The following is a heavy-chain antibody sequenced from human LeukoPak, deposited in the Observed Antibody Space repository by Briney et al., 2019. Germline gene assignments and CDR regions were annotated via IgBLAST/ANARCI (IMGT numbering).Heavy chain of an antibody. V-gene: IGHV4-39*01. CDR2: IYYSGST. J-gene: IGHJ4*02. CDR1: GGSISSSSYY. Sequence: PSQTLSLTCTVSGGSISSSSYYWGWIRQPPGKGLEWIGNIYYSGSTYYNPSLKSRVTISVDTSKNQFSLKLSSVTAADTAVYYCARAFGVVTPWGQGTLVTVSS. CDR3: ARAFGVVTP. D-gene: IGHD3-3*01.